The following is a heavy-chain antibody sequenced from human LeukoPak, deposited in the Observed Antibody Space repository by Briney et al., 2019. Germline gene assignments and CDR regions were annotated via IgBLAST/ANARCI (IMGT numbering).Heavy chain of an antibody. Sequence: GGSLRLSCAASGFTFSSYDMHWVRQATGKGLEWVSAIGTAGDTYYPASVKGRFTISRENAKNSLYLQMNSLRAGDTAVYYCARGDSSGYYQSSFDYWGQGTLVTVSS. J-gene: IGHJ4*02. V-gene: IGHV3-13*04. CDR2: IGTAGDT. D-gene: IGHD3-22*01. CDR1: GFTFSSYD. CDR3: ARGDSSGYYQSSFDY.